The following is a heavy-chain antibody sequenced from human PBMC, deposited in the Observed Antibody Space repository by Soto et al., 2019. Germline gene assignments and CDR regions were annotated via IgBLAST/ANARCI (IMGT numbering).Heavy chain of an antibody. Sequence: PGGSLRLSCAASGFTFSSYAMHWVRQAPGKGLEWVAVISYDGSNKYYADSVKGRFTISRDNSKNTLYLQMNSLRAEDTAVYYCARDQVGGWSGYWSYYYYGMDVWGQGTTVTVSS. J-gene: IGHJ6*02. D-gene: IGHD3-3*01. CDR1: GFTFSSYA. CDR3: ARDQVGGWSGYWSYYYYGMDV. CDR2: ISYDGSNK. V-gene: IGHV3-30-3*01.